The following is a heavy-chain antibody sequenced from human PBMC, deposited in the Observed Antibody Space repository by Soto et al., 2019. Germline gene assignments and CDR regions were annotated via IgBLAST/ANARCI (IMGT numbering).Heavy chain of an antibody. CDR2: IYYSGST. V-gene: IGHV4-31*03. CDR1: GGSISSGGYY. D-gene: IGHD1-26*01. Sequence: SETLSLTCTVSGGSISSGGYYWIWIRQHPGKGLEWIGYIYYSGSTYYNPSLKSRVTISVDTSKNQFSLKLSSVTAADTAVYYCARSRERWFDPWGQGTLVTVSS. J-gene: IGHJ5*02. CDR3: ARSRERWFDP.